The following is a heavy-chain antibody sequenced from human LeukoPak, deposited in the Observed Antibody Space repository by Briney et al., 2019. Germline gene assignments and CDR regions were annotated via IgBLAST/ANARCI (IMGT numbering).Heavy chain of an antibody. J-gene: IGHJ2*01. CDR3: AREERDGYNYYWYFDL. CDR2: ISSSSLYI. V-gene: IGHV3-21*01. D-gene: IGHD5-24*01. CDR1: GFTSSTYS. Sequence: GGSLRLSCAVSGFTSSTYSMNWVRQAPGKGLEWVSSISSSSLYIYYADSVKGRFTISRDNAKNSLYLQMSSLRAEDTAVYYCAREERDGYNYYWYFDLWGRGTLVTVSS.